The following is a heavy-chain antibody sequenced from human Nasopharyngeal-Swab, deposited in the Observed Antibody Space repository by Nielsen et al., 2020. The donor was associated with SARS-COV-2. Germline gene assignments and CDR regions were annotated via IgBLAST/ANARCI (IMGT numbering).Heavy chain of an antibody. CDR1: GYTFTSYY. J-gene: IGHJ6*02. D-gene: IGHD5-18*01. CDR3: ARLARGYSYGYPSYYGMDV. Sequence: ASVKVSCKASGYTFTSYYMHWVRQAPGQGLEWMGIINPSGGSTSYAQKFRGRVTMTRDTSTSTVYMELSSLRSEDTAVYYCARLARGYSYGYPSYYGMDVWGQGTTVTVSS. CDR2: INPSGGST. V-gene: IGHV1-46*01.